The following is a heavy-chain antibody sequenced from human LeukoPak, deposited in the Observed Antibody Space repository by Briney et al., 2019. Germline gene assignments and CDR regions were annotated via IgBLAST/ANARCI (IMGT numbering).Heavy chain of an antibody. J-gene: IGHJ4*02. CDR3: ARDGSVTSLDY. D-gene: IGHD4-17*01. CDR2: INPDGSTT. Sequence: PGGSLRLSCAASGFSFSRYWIHWVRQAPGKGLEWVPRINPDGSTTTYADSVKGRFTISRDNAENTVYLQMNSLRAEDTAVYYCARDGSVTSLDYWGQGTLVTVSS. V-gene: IGHV3-74*01. CDR1: GFSFSRYW.